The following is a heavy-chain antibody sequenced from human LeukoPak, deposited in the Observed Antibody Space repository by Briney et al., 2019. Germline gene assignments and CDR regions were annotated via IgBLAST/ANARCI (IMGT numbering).Heavy chain of an antibody. J-gene: IGHJ4*02. CDR3: AKDYRFNDPKSGLASDH. Sequence: GASVKVSCKASGYTFTSYGISWVRQAPGQGLEWMGWISAYNGNTNYAQKLQGRVSMTTDTSTSTAYMELRSLRSDDTAVYYCAKDYRFNDPKSGLASDHWGQGTLVTVSS. D-gene: IGHD3-16*02. CDR1: GYTFTSYG. V-gene: IGHV1-18*01. CDR2: ISAYNGNT.